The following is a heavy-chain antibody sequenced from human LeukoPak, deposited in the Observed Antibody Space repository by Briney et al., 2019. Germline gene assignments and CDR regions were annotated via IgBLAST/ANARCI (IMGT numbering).Heavy chain of an antibody. J-gene: IGHJ4*02. CDR3: LATTGYRFDY. V-gene: IGHV3-7*01. Sequence: PGGSLRLSCAASGFTFSTYSMNWVRQAPGKGLEWVASINQYGSEKNFVDSVKGRFTISRDNAKNSLYLQMNSLRAEDTAVYYCLATTGYRFDYWGQGTLVTVSS. CDR1: GFTFSTYS. D-gene: IGHD4-17*01. CDR2: INQYGSEK.